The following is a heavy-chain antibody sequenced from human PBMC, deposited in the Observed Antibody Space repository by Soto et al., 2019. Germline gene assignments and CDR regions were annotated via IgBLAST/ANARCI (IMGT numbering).Heavy chain of an antibody. Sequence: GGSLRLSCAASGFTFDDYAMHWVRQAPGKGLEWVSGISWNSGSIGYADSVKGRFTISRDNAKNSLYLQMNSLRAEATALYYCAKAAYGSGSYYSELYYYYMDVWGKGTTVTVSS. V-gene: IGHV3-9*01. CDR1: GFTFDDYA. D-gene: IGHD3-10*01. CDR2: ISWNSGSI. CDR3: AKAAYGSGSYYSELYYYYMDV. J-gene: IGHJ6*03.